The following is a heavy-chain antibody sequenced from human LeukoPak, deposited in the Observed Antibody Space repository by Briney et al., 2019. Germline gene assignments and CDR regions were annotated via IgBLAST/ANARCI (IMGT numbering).Heavy chain of an antibody. CDR1: GYTFTSYA. D-gene: IGHD2-15*01. V-gene: IGHV1-3*01. J-gene: IGHJ4*02. CDR2: INAGNGNT. CDR3: ARVTVPYCSGGSCYSGVGYYFDY. Sequence: GASVKVSCKASGYTFTSYAMHWVRQAPGQRLEWMGWINAGNGNTKYSQKFQGRVTITRDTSASTAYMELSSLRSEDTAVYYCARVTVPYCSGGSCYSGVGYYFDYWGQGTLVTVSS.